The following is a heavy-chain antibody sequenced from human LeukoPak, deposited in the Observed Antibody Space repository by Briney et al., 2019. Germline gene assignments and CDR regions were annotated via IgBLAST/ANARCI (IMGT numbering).Heavy chain of an antibody. CDR3: AKSIGRVWIDAFDI. CDR2: ISGSGSST. D-gene: IGHD5-12*01. J-gene: IGHJ3*02. Sequence: PGGSLRLSCAASGFTFSSFGMSWVRQAPGKGLEWVSAISGSGSSTYYADSVKGRFTISRDNSKNTLYLQMNSLRAEDTAIYYCAKSIGRVWIDAFDIWGQGTMVTVSS. V-gene: IGHV3-23*01. CDR1: GFTFSSFG.